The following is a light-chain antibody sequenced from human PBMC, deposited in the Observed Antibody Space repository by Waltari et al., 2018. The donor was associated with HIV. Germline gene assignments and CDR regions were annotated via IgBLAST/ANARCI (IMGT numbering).Light chain of an antibody. V-gene: IGLV1-40*01. CDR1: SSNIGARYA. CDR2: EST. Sequence: QSMLTQPPSVSGAPGPRVTISCSGSSSNIGARYAVHWYQHIPGTAPKLLIYESTNRPSGVPDRFSASTSGTSASLAITGLQAEDEADYYCQSFDSVVTSSVFGGGTKLTVL. J-gene: IGLJ2*01. CDR3: QSFDSVVTSSV.